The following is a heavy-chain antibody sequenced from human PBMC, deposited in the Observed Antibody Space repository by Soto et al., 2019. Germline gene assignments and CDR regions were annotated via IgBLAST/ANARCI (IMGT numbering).Heavy chain of an antibody. CDR2: ISGYNGNT. D-gene: IGHD3-10*01. CDR3: ARGGGGFEDS. Sequence: QVQLVQSGPEVKKPGASVKVSCKTSGYTFTNYGVSWVRQAPGQGLEWMGWISGYNGNTNYAQNLQGRVTMTTDTSTRTAYMNLSSMTSDDTAVFQGARGGGGFEDSWGQGTLVTVSS. CDR1: GYTFTNYG. V-gene: IGHV1-18*01. J-gene: IGHJ4*02.